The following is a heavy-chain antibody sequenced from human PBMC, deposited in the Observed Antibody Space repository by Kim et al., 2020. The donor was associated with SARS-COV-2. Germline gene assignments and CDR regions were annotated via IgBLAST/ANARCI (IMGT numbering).Heavy chain of an antibody. V-gene: IGHV1-69*13. CDR1: GGTFSSYA. CDR2: IIPIFGTA. D-gene: IGHD1-7*01. CDR3: ARGHSAYNWNYAAFDI. J-gene: IGHJ3*02. Sequence: SVKVSCKASGGTFSSYAISWVRQAPGQGLEWMGGIIPIFGTANYAQKFQGRVTITADESTSTAYMELSSLRSEDTAVYYCARGHSAYNWNYAAFDIWGQGTMVTVSS.